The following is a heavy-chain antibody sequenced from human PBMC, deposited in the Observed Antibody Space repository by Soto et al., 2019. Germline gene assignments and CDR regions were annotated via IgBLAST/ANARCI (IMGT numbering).Heavy chain of an antibody. CDR3: AKDSWYFDL. CDR2: IDTSGHST. CDR1: GFGFTNFW. Sequence: PGGSRRRSCEASGFGFTNFWMRWVRHVPGKGLGWVARIDTSGHSTNYAESVKGRFTISRDNAKNTVSLQMNSLRVEDTGVYYCAKDSWYFDLWSQGSQVTVS. D-gene: IGHD6-13*01. J-gene: IGHJ4*02. V-gene: IGHV3-74*01.